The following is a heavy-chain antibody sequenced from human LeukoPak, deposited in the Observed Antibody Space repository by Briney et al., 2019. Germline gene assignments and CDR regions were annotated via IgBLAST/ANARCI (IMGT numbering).Heavy chain of an antibody. CDR1: GGSISSSSYY. V-gene: IGHV4-39*07. Sequence: SETLSLTCTVSGGSISSSSYYWGWIRQPPGKGLEWIGSIYYSGTTTYNPSLRSRVTISIDTSKNHFSLKLTSVTAADTAIYYCARERGEDGYNYQAYWGQGTLVTVSS. CDR3: ARERGEDGYNYQAY. D-gene: IGHD5-24*01. CDR2: IYYSGTT. J-gene: IGHJ4*02.